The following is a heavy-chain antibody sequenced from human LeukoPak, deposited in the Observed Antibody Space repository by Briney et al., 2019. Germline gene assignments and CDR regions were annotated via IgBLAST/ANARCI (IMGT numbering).Heavy chain of an antibody. Sequence: SSDTLSLTCTVSAGSISIYYWSWIRQPPGKGLEWIGYIYYSGSTNYNPSLKSRVTISVDTPKTHCSLKLSAVAATDPAVNTCAGTPQTVVTRSFSYWGQGTLVTVSS. CDR2: IYYSGST. D-gene: IGHD4-23*01. J-gene: IGHJ4*02. V-gene: IGHV4-59*07. CDR3: AGTPQTVVTRSFSY. CDR1: AGSISIYY.